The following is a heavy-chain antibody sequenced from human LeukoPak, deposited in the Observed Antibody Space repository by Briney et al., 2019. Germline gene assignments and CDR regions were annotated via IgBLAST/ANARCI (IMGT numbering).Heavy chain of an antibody. CDR1: GFTFRSYT. V-gene: IGHV3-21*01. D-gene: IGHD2-21*02. J-gene: IGHJ4*02. Sequence: PGGSLRLSCAASGFTFRSYTMNWVRQAPGKGLEWVSSISSSGSYMYYADSVKGRFTISRDNAKNSLYLHMDSLRAEDTAVYYCARGSRVLDIVVVTAIYYFDYWGQGTLVTVSS. CDR3: ARGSRVLDIVVVTAIYYFDY. CDR2: ISSSGSYM.